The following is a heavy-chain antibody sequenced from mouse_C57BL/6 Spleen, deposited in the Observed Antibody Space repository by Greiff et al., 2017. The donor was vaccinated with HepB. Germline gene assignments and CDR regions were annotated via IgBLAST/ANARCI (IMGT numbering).Heavy chain of an antibody. D-gene: IGHD1-1*01. J-gene: IGHJ1*03. Sequence: VQLQQSGPGMVKPSQSLSLTCTVTGYSITSGYDWHWIRHFRGNKLEWMGYISYSGSTNYNPSLKSRISITHDTSKNHFFLKLNSVTTEDTATYYCARGRRFITTERDWYFDVWGTGTTVTVSS. V-gene: IGHV3-1*01. CDR2: ISYSGST. CDR1: GYSITSGYD. CDR3: ARGRRFITTERDWYFDV.